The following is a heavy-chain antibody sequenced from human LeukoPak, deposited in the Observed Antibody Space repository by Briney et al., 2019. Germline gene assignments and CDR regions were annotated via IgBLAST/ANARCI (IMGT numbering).Heavy chain of an antibody. J-gene: IGHJ4*02. Sequence: GASVKVSCKASGYTFSNYYMHWVRQAPGQGLEWMGRIIPILGIANYAQKFQGRVTITADKSTSTAYMELSSLRSEDTAVYYCARGESTVTTFIGVYWGQGTLVTVSS. CDR3: ARGESTVTTFIGVY. CDR1: GYTFSNYY. V-gene: IGHV1-69*04. CDR2: IIPILGIA. D-gene: IGHD4-17*01.